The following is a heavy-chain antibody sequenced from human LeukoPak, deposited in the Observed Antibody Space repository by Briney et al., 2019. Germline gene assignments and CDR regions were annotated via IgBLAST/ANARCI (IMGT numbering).Heavy chain of an antibody. CDR3: AKDSPIVVVPAAIDY. J-gene: IGHJ4*02. D-gene: IGHD2-2*01. CDR1: GFTFSSYA. Sequence: PGGSLRLSCAASGFTFSSYAMSWVRQAPGKGLEWVSAISGSGGSTYYADSVKGRFTISRDNSKNTLYLQMNSLRAEDTAVYCCAKDSPIVVVPAAIDYWGQGTLVTVSS. CDR2: ISGSGGST. V-gene: IGHV3-23*01.